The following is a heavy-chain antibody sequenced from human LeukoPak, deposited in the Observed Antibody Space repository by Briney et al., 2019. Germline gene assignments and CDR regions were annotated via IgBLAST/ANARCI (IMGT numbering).Heavy chain of an antibody. CDR1: CGSISSGDYY. CDR3: ARDQIEEDYGDLRGYYYYGMDV. D-gene: IGHD4-17*01. J-gene: IGHJ6*01. V-gene: IGHV4-30-4*01. Sequence: SQTLSLTCTVSCGSISSGDYYWSWIRQPPGKGLEWIGYLYYSGRTYYNPSLKSRVTISVDTSKNQFSLKLSSVTAADTAVYYCARDQIEEDYGDLRGYYYYGMDVWGKGTTVTVSS. CDR2: LYYSGRT.